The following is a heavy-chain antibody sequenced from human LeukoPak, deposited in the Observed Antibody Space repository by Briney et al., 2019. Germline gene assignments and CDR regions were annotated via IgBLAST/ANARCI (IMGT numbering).Heavy chain of an antibody. CDR2: INHSGST. J-gene: IGHJ6*02. Sequence: SETLSLTCAVYGGSFSGYYWSWIRQPPGKGLEWIGEINHSGSTNYNPSLKSRVTISVDTSKNQFSLKLSSVTAADTAVYYCARDGSGSYYNGDYYGMDVWGQGTTVTVFS. V-gene: IGHV4-34*01. D-gene: IGHD3-10*01. CDR1: GGSFSGYY. CDR3: ARDGSGSYYNGDYYGMDV.